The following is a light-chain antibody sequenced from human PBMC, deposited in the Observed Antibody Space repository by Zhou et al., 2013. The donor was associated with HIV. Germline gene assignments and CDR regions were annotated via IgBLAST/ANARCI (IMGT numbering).Light chain of an antibody. CDR1: QSISSW. Sequence: DIQMTQSPSTLSASVGDRVTITCRASQSISSWLAWYQQKPGKAPKLLIYKASSLESGVPSRFSGSGSGTDFTLTISSLQPEDFATYYCQQTNRFPITFGQGTRLDIK. CDR2: KAS. V-gene: IGKV1-5*03. J-gene: IGKJ5*01. CDR3: QQTNRFPIT.